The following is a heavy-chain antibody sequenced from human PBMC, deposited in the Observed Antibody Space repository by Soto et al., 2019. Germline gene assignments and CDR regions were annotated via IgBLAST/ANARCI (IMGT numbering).Heavy chain of an antibody. Sequence: PGGSLRLSCAASGFTFSSYLMHWVRQAPGKGLVWVSRINSDGSSTSFADSVKGRFTISRDNAKNTLYLQMNSLRAEDTAVYYCARVNYGDYGGVYDYWGQGTLVTVPQ. CDR3: ARVNYGDYGGVYDY. J-gene: IGHJ4*02. CDR2: INSDGSST. D-gene: IGHD4-17*01. CDR1: GFTFSSYL. V-gene: IGHV3-74*01.